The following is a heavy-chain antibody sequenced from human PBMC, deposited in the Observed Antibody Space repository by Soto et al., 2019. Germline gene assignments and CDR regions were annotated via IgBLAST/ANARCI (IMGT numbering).Heavy chain of an antibody. CDR1: GGSFSGYY. V-gene: IGHV4-34*01. J-gene: IGHJ4*02. Sequence: PSETLSLTCAVYGGSFSGYYWSWIRQPPGKGLEWIGEINHSGSTNYNPSLKSRVTISVDTSKNQFSLKLSSVTAADTAVYYCARGTWYYGSGSHHAFDYWGQGTLVTVYS. CDR2: INHSGST. CDR3: ARGTWYYGSGSHHAFDY. D-gene: IGHD3-10*01.